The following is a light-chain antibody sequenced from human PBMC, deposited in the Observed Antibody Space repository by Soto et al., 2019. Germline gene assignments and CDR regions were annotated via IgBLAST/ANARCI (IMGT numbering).Light chain of an antibody. V-gene: IGKV1-5*03. J-gene: IGKJ1*01. CDR1: QSISSW. CDR3: QQYYSYSGT. Sequence: DIQMTQSPSTLSASVGDRVTITCRASQSISSWLAWYQQKPGKAPKLLIYKASSLESGVPSRFSGSGSGTEFTLTLSSLQPDDFATYYCQQYYSYSGTFGQGTKVEIK. CDR2: KAS.